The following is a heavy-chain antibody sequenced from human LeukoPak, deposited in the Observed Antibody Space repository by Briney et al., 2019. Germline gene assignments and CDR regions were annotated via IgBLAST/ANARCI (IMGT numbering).Heavy chain of an antibody. CDR3: AKNRGGWYYFDY. CDR1: GFTFSSYA. CDR2: ITWNSAPI. J-gene: IGHJ4*02. V-gene: IGHV3-9*01. Sequence: PGGSLRLSCAASGFTFSSYAIHWVRQVPGKGLEWVSGITWNSAPIGYADSMKGRFTISRDNSKNSLYLQMNSLTVEDTAVYYCAKNRGGWYYFDYWGQGTLVTVSS. D-gene: IGHD6-19*01.